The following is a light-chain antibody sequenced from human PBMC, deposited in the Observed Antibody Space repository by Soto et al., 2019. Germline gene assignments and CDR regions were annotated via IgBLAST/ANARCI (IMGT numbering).Light chain of an antibody. CDR2: DVS. CDR1: SSDVGGYNY. J-gene: IGLJ2*01. V-gene: IGLV2-8*01. CDR3: QSYDSDFVI. Sequence: QSALTQPPSASGSPGQSVTISCTGTSSDVGGYNYVSWYQHHPGKAPKLMIYDVSKRPSGVPDRFSGSKSGNTASLTVSALQAEDEADYYCQSYDSDFVIFGGGTKLTVL.